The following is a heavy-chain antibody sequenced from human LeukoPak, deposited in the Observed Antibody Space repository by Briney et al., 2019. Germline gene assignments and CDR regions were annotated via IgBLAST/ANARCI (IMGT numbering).Heavy chain of an antibody. J-gene: IGHJ5*02. CDR2: IYHSGST. CDR1: GGSISSGGYY. CDR3: ARLRGIAARLPFDP. Sequence: SQTLSLTCTVSGGSISSGGYYWSWIRQPPGKGLEWIGYIYHSGSTNYNPSLKSRVTISVDTSKNQFSLKLSSVTAADTAVYYCARLRGIAARLPFDPWGQGTLVTVSS. D-gene: IGHD6-6*01. V-gene: IGHV4-30-2*01.